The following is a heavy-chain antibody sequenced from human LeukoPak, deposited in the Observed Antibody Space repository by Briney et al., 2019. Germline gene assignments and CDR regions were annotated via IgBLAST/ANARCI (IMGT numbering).Heavy chain of an antibody. V-gene: IGHV3-53*01. CDR2: IYSDGST. Sequence: GGSLRLSCAASGVTVSSNYMSWVRQAPGKGLEWVSEIYSDGSTYYAASVKGRFTISRDNSKNTLYLQMNSLRAEDTAVYYCARGEDAFDIWGQGTMVTVSS. J-gene: IGHJ3*02. CDR3: ARGEDAFDI. CDR1: GVTVSSNY.